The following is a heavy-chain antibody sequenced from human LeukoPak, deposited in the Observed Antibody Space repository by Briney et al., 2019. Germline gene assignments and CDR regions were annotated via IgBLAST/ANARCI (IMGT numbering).Heavy chain of an antibody. V-gene: IGHV1-69*13. CDR1: GGTFSSYA. CDR3: ARSYSGYELTAGGLYYFDY. Sequence: GASVKVSCKASGGTFSSYAISWVRQAPGQGLEWMGGIIPIFGTANYAQKFQGRVTITADESTSTAYMELSSLRSEDTAVYYCARSYSGYELTAGGLYYFDYWGQGTLVTVSS. J-gene: IGHJ4*02. D-gene: IGHD5-12*01. CDR2: IIPIFGTA.